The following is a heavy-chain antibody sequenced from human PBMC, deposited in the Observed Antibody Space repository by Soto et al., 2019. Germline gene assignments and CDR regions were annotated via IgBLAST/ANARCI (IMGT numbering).Heavy chain of an antibody. D-gene: IGHD4-17*01. J-gene: IGHJ6*02. CDR2: IGTAGDT. Sequence: GGSLRLSCAASGFTFSSYDMHWVRQATGKGLEWVSAIGTAGDTYYPGSVKGRFTISRENAKNSLYLQMNSLRAEDTAVYYCARALADYGDSRDFYYYYGMDVWGQGTTVTVSS. CDR1: GFTFSSYD. CDR3: ARALADYGDSRDFYYYYGMDV. V-gene: IGHV3-13*01.